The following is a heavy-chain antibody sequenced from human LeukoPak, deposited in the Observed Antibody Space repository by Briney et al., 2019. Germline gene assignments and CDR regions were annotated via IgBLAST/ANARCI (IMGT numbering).Heavy chain of an antibody. CDR1: GGSMSTYY. J-gene: IGHJ3*02. CDR3: ARRKRGATDAFDI. Sequence: SETLSLTCTVSGGSMSTYYCSWIRQPPGKALEWIGYIFYSGGTTYNPSLKSRVSISVDTSKNQFSLKLSSVTAADTAVYYCARRKRGATDAFDIWGQGTMVTVSS. CDR2: IFYSGGT. V-gene: IGHV4-59*01. D-gene: IGHD1-26*01.